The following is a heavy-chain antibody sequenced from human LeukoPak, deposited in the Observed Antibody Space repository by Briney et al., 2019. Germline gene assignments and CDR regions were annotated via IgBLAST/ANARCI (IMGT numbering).Heavy chain of an antibody. CDR3: ARDQEGFDY. CDR2: IYPRDGST. V-gene: IGHV1-46*01. J-gene: IGHJ4*02. Sequence: GVSVKVSCTASGYTFTSNYIHWVRQAPGQGLEWMGMIYPRDGSTSYAQKFQGRVTVTRDTSTSTVHMELSGLRSEDTAVYYCARDQEGFDYWGQGTLVTVSS. CDR1: GYTFTSNY.